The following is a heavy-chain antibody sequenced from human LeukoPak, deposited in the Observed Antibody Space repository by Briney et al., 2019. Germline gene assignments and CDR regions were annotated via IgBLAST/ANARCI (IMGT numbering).Heavy chain of an antibody. CDR1: GGSISSGGYY. CDR3: ARVHYPYYYYMDV. D-gene: IGHD1-26*01. V-gene: IGHV4-30-2*01. CDR2: IYHSGST. J-gene: IGHJ6*03. Sequence: SETLSLTCTVSGGSISSGGYYWSWIRQPPGKGLEWIGYIYHSGSTYYNPSLKSRVTISVDRSKNQFSLKLSSVTAADTAVYYCARVHYPYYYYMDVWGKGTTVTVSS.